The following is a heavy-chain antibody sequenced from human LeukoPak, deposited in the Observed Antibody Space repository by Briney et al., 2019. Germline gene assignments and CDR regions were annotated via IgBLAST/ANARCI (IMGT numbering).Heavy chain of an antibody. CDR3: ARDLLTMVRGVISYYFDY. V-gene: IGHV4-4*02. J-gene: IGHJ4*02. D-gene: IGHD3-10*01. CDR2: IYHSGST. Sequence: SETLSLTCAVSGGSISSSNWWSWVRQPPGKGLEWIGEIYHSGSTNYNPSLTSRVTISVDKSKNQFSLKLSSVTAADTAVYYCARDLLTMVRGVISYYFDYWGQGTLVTVSS. CDR1: GGSISSSNW.